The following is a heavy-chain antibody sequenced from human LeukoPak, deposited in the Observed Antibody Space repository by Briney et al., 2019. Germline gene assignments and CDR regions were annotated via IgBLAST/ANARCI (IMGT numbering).Heavy chain of an antibody. Sequence: GGSLRLSCAASGFTFSSYWMHWVRQAPGKGLVWVSRINSDGSSTTYADSVRGRFTISRDNAKNTLYLQMNSLRAEDTAVYYCARDWDLYYYDSSGYHYSDAFDIWGQGRMVTVSS. J-gene: IGHJ3*02. D-gene: IGHD3-22*01. CDR3: ARDWDLYYYDSSGYHYSDAFDI. CDR1: GFTFSSYW. V-gene: IGHV3-74*01. CDR2: INSDGSST.